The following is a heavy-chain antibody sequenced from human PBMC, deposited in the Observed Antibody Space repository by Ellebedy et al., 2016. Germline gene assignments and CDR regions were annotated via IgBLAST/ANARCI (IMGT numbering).Heavy chain of an antibody. CDR1: GASISSGAYY. Sequence: SETLSLTCTVSGASISSGAYYWSWIRQHPGKGLEWIGFIYYSGSNYYSPSLQSRVSMSVDTSKNQFSLKLTSVTAADTAVYYCARRVPAAIDWFDPWGQGTLVTVSS. D-gene: IGHD2-2*01. CDR2: IYYSGSN. J-gene: IGHJ5*02. CDR3: ARRVPAAIDWFDP. V-gene: IGHV4-31*03.